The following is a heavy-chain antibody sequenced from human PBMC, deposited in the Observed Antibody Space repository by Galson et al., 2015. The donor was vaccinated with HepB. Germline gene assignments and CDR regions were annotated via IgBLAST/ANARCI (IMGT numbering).Heavy chain of an antibody. D-gene: IGHD6-6*01. CDR2: ISAYNGNT. CDR3: ARDSPRPRWFDP. Sequence: SVKVSCKASGYTFTSYGISWVRQAPGQGLEWMGWISAYNGNTDYAQKLQGRVTMTTDTSTSTAYMELRSLRSDDTAVYYCARDSPRPRWFDPWGQGTLVTVSS. CDR1: GYTFTSYG. J-gene: IGHJ5*02. V-gene: IGHV1-18*01.